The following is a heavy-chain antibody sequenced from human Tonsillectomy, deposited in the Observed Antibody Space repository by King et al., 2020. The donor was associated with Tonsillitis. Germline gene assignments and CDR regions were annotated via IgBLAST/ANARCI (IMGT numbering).Heavy chain of an antibody. D-gene: IGHD1-26*01. CDR3: ARSVSGSFDY. V-gene: IGHV4-39*01. CDR2: MYYSGTI. CDR1: GGSISSSDHY. J-gene: IGHJ4*02. Sequence: LQLQESGPGVVKPSETLSLTCTVSGGSISSSDHYWAWIRQTPGKGLEWIGYMYYSGTIFYNPSLKSRITISGGTSENRFSLKLSSVTAADTAVYYCARSVSGSFDYWGQGALVTVSS.